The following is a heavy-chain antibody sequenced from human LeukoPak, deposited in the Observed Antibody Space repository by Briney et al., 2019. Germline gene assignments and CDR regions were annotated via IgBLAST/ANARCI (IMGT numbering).Heavy chain of an antibody. J-gene: IGHJ5*02. D-gene: IGHD1-26*01. CDR2: ISAYNGNT. V-gene: IGHV1-18*01. CDR3: ARLDGSFGLYNWFDP. Sequence: GASVKVSCKASGYTFTSYGISWVRQAPGQGLEWMGRISAYNGNTNYAQKLQGRVTMTTDTSTSTAYMELRSLRSDDTAVYYCARLDGSFGLYNWFDPWGQGTLVTVSS. CDR1: GYTFTSYG.